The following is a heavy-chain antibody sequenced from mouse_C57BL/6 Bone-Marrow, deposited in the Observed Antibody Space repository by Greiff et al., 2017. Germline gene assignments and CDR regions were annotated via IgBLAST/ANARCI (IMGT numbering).Heavy chain of an antibody. D-gene: IGHD2-1*01. Sequence: QVQLKESGPGLVQPSQSLSITCTVSGFSLTSYGVHWVRQSPGKGLEWLGVIWRGGSTDYNAAFMSRLSITKDNSKSQVFFKMNSLQADDTAIYYCAKNWRGNYVDYAMDYWGQGTSVTVSS. CDR3: AKNWRGNYVDYAMDY. V-gene: IGHV2-5*01. CDR1: GFSLTSYG. CDR2: IWRGGST. J-gene: IGHJ4*01.